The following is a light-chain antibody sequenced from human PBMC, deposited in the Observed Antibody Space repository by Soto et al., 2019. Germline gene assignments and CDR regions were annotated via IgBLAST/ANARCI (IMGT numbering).Light chain of an antibody. J-gene: IGKJ2*01. Sequence: DIQMTQSPSTLSASVGDRVTITCRASQSINNWLAWYQQKPGQAPKLLIYAASGLLSGVPSRFSGSGSGTEFTLTISSLQPDDFATYYCQQYDSESSTFGQGTKLDI. CDR3: QQYDSESST. CDR2: AAS. V-gene: IGKV1-5*03. CDR1: QSINNW.